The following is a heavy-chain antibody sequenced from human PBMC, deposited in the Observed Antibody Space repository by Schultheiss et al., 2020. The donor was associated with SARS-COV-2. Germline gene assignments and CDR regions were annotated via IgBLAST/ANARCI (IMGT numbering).Heavy chain of an antibody. J-gene: IGHJ3*02. Sequence: GGSLRLSCAASGFTFSGSAMHWVRQAPGKGLEWVAVISYDGSNKYYADSVKGRFTISRDNSKNTLYLQMNSLRAEDTAVYYCARDGGLMVRGAPGAFDIWGQGTMVTVSS. CDR2: ISYDGSNK. CDR1: GFTFSGSA. CDR3: ARDGGLMVRGAPGAFDI. V-gene: IGHV3-30-3*01. D-gene: IGHD3-10*01.